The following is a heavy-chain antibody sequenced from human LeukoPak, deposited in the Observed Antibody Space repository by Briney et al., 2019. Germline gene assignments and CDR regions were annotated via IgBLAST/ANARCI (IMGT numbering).Heavy chain of an antibody. D-gene: IGHD6-19*01. CDR3: ARDQSPYGSGWYGCKDY. J-gene: IGHJ4*02. CDR2: INPNSGGT. Sequence: GASVKVSCKASGYTFTGYYMHWVRQAPGQGLEWMGWINPNSGGTNYAQKFQGRVTMTRDTSISTAYMELSRLRSDDTAVYYCARDQSPYGSGWYGCKDYWGQGTLVTVSS. V-gene: IGHV1-2*02. CDR1: GYTFTGYY.